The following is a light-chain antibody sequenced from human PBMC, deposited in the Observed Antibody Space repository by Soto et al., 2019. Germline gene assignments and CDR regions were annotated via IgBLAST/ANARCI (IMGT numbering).Light chain of an antibody. CDR3: QQYGSSGT. Sequence: EIVLTQSPGTLSLSPWERATLSCRASQSVSNNYLAWYQQNPGQAPRLLIYGASNRATGIPDRFSGSGSGTDFTLTISRLEPEDVAVYYCQQYGSSGTFGQGTKVDIK. CDR1: QSVSNNY. J-gene: IGKJ1*01. CDR2: GAS. V-gene: IGKV3-20*01.